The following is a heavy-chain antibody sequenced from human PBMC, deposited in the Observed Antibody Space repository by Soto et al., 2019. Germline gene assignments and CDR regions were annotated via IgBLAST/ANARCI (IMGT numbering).Heavy chain of an antibody. Sequence: GGSLRLSCAASGFTFSSYAMSWVRQAPGKGLEWVSAISGSGGSTYYAYYVKGRFTISRDNSKNTLYLQMNSLRAEDTAVYYCAKEGRLQDWFDPWGQGTLVTVSS. CDR3: AKEGRLQDWFDP. J-gene: IGHJ5*02. V-gene: IGHV3-23*01. CDR2: ISGSGGST. CDR1: GFTFSSYA. D-gene: IGHD6-25*01.